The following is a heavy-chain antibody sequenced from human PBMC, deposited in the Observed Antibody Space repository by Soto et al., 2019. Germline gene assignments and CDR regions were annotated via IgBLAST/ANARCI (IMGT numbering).Heavy chain of an antibody. V-gene: IGHV3-74*01. D-gene: IGHD7-27*01. CDR2: IMSGGTST. Sequence: GGSLRLSCAASGSTISNYWIHWVRQAPGKGLVWVSRIMSGGTSTNYADSVKGRFTVSRDNAKDTLYLQMNSLGAEDTAVYYCAREQSVSFDYWAQGTLVTVSS. CDR1: GSTISNYW. J-gene: IGHJ4*02. CDR3: AREQSVSFDY.